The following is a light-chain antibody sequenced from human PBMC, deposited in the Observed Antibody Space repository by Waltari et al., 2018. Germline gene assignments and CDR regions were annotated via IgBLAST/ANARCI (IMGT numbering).Light chain of an antibody. J-gene: IGKJ2*01. CDR3: QQRSNWLSVT. CDR1: QSVSSY. CDR2: DAS. V-gene: IGKV3-11*01. Sequence: EIVLTQSPATLSLSPGERATLSCRASQSVSSYLAWYQQKPGQAPRLLIYDASNSATGIPARFSGSGSGTDFTLTISSLEPEDFAVYYCQQRSNWLSVTFGQGTKLEI.